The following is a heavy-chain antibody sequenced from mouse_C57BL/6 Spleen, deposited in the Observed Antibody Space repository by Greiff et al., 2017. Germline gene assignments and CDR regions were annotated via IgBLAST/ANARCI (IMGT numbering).Heavy chain of an antibody. V-gene: IGHV2-2*01. CDR2: IWRGGST. D-gene: IGHD2-5*01. CDR3: ARSRSYYSKGVDY. Sequence: VQLQQSGPGLVQPSQSLSITCTASGFSLTSYGVHWVRQSPGKGLEWLGVIWRGGSTDYNAAFISRLSISKDNSKSQVFFKMNSLQAADTAIYYCARSRSYYSKGVDYWGQGASVTVSS. CDR1: GFSLTSYG. J-gene: IGHJ4*01.